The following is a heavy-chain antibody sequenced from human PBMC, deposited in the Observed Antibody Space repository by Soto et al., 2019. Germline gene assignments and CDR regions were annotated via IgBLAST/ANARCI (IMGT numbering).Heavy chain of an antibody. J-gene: IGHJ4*02. CDR1: GFTFSDSA. Sequence: EVQLVESGGGLVQPGGSLKVSCAASGFTFSDSAMHWVRQASGKGLGWVGRIRGKTNSYATTYAASLKGRFTISRDDSKSTTYLQMNSLKAEDTAVYYCTSAAVASYWGQGTLVTVSS. V-gene: IGHV3-73*02. CDR2: IRGKTNSYAT. CDR3: TSAAVASY. D-gene: IGHD6-19*01.